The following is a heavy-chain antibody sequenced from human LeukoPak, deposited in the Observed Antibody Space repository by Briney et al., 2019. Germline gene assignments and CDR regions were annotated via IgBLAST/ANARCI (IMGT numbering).Heavy chain of an antibody. J-gene: IGHJ4*02. V-gene: IGHV3-20*04. D-gene: IGHD3-9*01. CDR1: GFTFDDYG. CDR3: GRSQLRYFDWLLISPYYFDF. Sequence: GGSLRLSCAASGFTFDDYGMSWVRQAPGKGLEWVSGINWNGGSTGYADSVKGRFTISRDNAKNSLYLQMNSLRAEDTAVYYCGRSQLRYFDWLLISPYYFDFWGQGTLVTVSS. CDR2: INWNGGST.